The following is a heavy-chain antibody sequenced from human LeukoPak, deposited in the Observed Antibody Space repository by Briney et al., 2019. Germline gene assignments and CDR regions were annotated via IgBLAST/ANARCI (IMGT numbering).Heavy chain of an antibody. CDR2: IRYDGSNK. J-gene: IGHJ4*02. Sequence: GGSLRLSCAASGFTFSSYGMHWVRQAPGKGLEWVAFIRYDGSNKYYADSVKGRFTISRDNSKNTLYLQMNSLRAEDTAVYYCAKLGLLWFGELVSNYFDYWGQGTLVTVSS. D-gene: IGHD3-10*01. CDR3: AKLGLLWFGELVSNYFDY. V-gene: IGHV3-30*02. CDR1: GFTFSSYG.